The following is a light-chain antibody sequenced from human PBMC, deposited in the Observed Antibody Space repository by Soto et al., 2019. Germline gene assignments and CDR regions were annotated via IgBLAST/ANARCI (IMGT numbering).Light chain of an antibody. Sequence: DVQMTQSPSTLSASVGDSVTITCRASQSVNNWLAWYRQKPGKAPRLLIFDSYKLESGVPSRFSGSGSGTEFILTISSLQADDFATYYCQQYNTFSTFGQGTKV. CDR3: QQYNTFST. CDR2: DSY. CDR1: QSVNNW. J-gene: IGKJ1*01. V-gene: IGKV1-5*01.